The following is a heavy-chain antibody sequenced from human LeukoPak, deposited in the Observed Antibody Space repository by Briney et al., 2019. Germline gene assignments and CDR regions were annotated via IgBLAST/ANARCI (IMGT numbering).Heavy chain of an antibody. Sequence: TSETLSLTCAVSGYSISSGYYWGWIRQPPRKGLEWIGSIYHSGSTYYNPTLKSRVTISVDTSKNQFALKLSSVTAADTAVYYCARDEAGWGQGTLVTVSS. CDR3: ARDEAG. CDR1: GYSISSGYY. CDR2: IYHSGST. J-gene: IGHJ4*02. D-gene: IGHD6-19*01. V-gene: IGHV4-38-2*02.